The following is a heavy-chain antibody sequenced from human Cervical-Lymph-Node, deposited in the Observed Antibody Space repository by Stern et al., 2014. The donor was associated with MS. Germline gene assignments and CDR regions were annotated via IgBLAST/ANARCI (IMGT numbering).Heavy chain of an antibody. J-gene: IGHJ4*02. CDR3: TRGPFPFDF. CDR2: IYPADSDT. V-gene: IGHV5-51*01. D-gene: IGHD2-21*01. Sequence: MQLVQSGAEVRKPGESLKISCQGFGYTFTDYSIAWVRQTPGKDLEWMGIIYPADSDTGYNPSRQGQVTISADKSINTAYLQLNGLKASDSAMYYCTRGPFPFDFWGQGTLVTVSS. CDR1: GYTFTDYS.